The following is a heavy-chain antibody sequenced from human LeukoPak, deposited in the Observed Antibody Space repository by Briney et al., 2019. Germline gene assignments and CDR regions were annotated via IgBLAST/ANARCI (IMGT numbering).Heavy chain of an antibody. CDR3: VSFYKTY. CDR1: GNYW. D-gene: IGHD2/OR15-2a*01. J-gene: IGHJ4*02. V-gene: IGHV3-74*01. Sequence: GGSLRLSCAASGNYWMHWVRQAPGKGLVWVSHINSDGSWTSYADSVKGRFTISKDNAKNTVYLQMNSLRAEDTAVYYCVSFYKTYWGRGTLVTVSS. CDR2: INSDGSWT.